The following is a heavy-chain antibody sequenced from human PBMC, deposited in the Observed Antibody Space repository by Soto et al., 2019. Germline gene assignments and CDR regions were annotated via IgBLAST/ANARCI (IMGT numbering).Heavy chain of an antibody. CDR2: IFVTGAT. CDR1: GEAVGSGQSY. V-gene: IGHV4-61*01. J-gene: IGHJ6*02. D-gene: IGHD3-10*01. CDR3: ARERADSAGSSLGRTMDV. Sequence: QVQLQESGPGLVKPSETLSLICFVSGEAVGSGQSYWNWIRQAPGKGLEWIGHIFVTGATKYSASLKSRVTMSVDTSKSQISLNLTSVTAADSATYFCARERADSAGSSLGRTMDVWGQGTTVTVAS.